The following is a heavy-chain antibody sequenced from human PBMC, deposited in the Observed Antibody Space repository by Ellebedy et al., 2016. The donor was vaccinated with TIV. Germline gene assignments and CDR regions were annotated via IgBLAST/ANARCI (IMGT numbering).Heavy chain of an antibody. CDR2: FGVSGDTT. J-gene: IGHJ2*01. D-gene: IGHD6-19*01. V-gene: IGHV3-23*01. CDR1: GFTFSNYA. CDR3: ARDYKGYSSGWTYWYFDL. Sequence: PGGSLRLSCAASGFTFSNYAMSWVRQAPGKGLEWVSGFGVSGDTTYYADSVKGRFTISRDNSKNTLYLQMNSLRAEDTAVYYCARDYKGYSSGWTYWYFDLWGRGTLVTVSS.